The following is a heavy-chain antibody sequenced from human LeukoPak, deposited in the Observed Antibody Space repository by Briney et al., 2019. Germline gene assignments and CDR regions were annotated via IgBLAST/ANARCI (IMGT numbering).Heavy chain of an antibody. D-gene: IGHD2-15*01. J-gene: IGHJ6*04. CDR1: GGSISSYY. V-gene: IGHV4-59*01. Sequence: SETLSLTCTVSGGSISSYYWSWIRQPPGKGLEWIGYIYYSGSTNYHPSLKSRVTISVDTSKNQFSLKLSSVTAADTAVYYCARTPPYCSGGSCYPVIYYYGMDVWGRGTTVTVSS. CDR3: ARTPPYCSGGSCYPVIYYYGMDV. CDR2: IYYSGST.